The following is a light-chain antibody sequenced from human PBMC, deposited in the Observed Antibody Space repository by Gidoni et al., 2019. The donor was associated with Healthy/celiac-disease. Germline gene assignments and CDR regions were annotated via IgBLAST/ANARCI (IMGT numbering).Light chain of an antibody. J-gene: IGKJ1*01. CDR2: AAS. V-gene: IGKV1-39*01. Sequence: DIKMTQSPSSLSASVGDRVTITCQASQSISSYLNWYQQKPGKAPKLLIYAASSLQSGVPSMFSGSGSGTDFTLTISSLQPEDFATYYCQQSYSTPPVFGQGTKVEIK. CDR1: QSISSY. CDR3: QQSYSTPPV.